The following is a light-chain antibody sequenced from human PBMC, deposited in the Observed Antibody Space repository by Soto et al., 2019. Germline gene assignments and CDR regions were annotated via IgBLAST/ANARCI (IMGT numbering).Light chain of an antibody. Sequence: ENVLTQSPATLSVSPGERATLSCRTSQIIGTNLAWYQQKPGQAPRLLIYGAFIRAPGFPVRFRGTGSGSEFTLTISSLQSGDGALYYCQQYDKWPYTFGQGTNLEIK. CDR2: GAF. J-gene: IGKJ2*01. CDR3: QQYDKWPYT. V-gene: IGKV3-15*01. CDR1: QIIGTN.